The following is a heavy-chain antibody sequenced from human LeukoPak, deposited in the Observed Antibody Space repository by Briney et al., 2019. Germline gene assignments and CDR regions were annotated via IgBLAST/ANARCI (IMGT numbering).Heavy chain of an antibody. J-gene: IGHJ4*02. Sequence: GGSLRLSCAASGFTFSSYGMHWVRQAPGKGLEWVAFIRYDGSNKYYADSVKGRFTISRDNSKNTLYLQMNSLRAEDTAVYYCARDGRAGGYYYDSSGPEDYWGQGTLVTVSS. CDR3: ARDGRAGGYYYDSSGPEDY. CDR2: IRYDGSNK. CDR1: GFTFSSYG. D-gene: IGHD3-22*01. V-gene: IGHV3-30*02.